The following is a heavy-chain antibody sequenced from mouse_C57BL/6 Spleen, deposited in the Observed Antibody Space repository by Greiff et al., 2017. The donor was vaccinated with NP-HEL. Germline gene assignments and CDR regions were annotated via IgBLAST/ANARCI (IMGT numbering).Heavy chain of an antibody. CDR2: IHPNSGST. D-gene: IGHD3-2*02. CDR3: ARPRQLRSFAY. CDR1: GYTFTSYW. V-gene: IGHV1-64*01. J-gene: IGHJ3*01. Sequence: VKLQQPGAELVKPGASVKLSCKASGYTFTSYWMHWVKQRPGQGLEWIGMIHPNSGSTNYNEKFKSKATLTVDKSSSTAYMQLSSLTSEDSAVYYCARPRQLRSFAYWGQGTLVTVSA.